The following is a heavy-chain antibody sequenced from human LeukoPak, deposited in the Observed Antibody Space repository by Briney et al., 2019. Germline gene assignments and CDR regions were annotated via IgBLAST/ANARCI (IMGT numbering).Heavy chain of an antibody. J-gene: IGHJ4*02. CDR3: ARGVEYSSSWYDY. CDR1: GYTFTNFA. V-gene: IGHV1-3*01. CDR2: INAGNGNT. Sequence: GASVKVSCKASGYTFTNFAIHWVRQAPGQRLEWMGWINAGNGNTKYSQKFQGRVTITRDTSASTAYMELSSLRSEDTAVYYCARGVEYSSSWYDYWGQGTLVTVSS. D-gene: IGHD6-13*01.